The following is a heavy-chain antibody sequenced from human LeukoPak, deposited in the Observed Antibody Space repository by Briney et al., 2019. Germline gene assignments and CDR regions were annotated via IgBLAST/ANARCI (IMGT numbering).Heavy chain of an antibody. CDR3: ARDDILTGHYFDY. CDR1: GGSISSYY. V-gene: IGHV4-59*01. Sequence: SETLSLTCTVSGGSISSYYWSWIRQPPGKGLEWIGYIYYSGSTNYNPSLKSRVTISVDTSKNQFSLKLSSVTAADTAVYYCARDDILTGHYFDYWGQGTLVTVSS. J-gene: IGHJ4*02. CDR2: IYYSGST. D-gene: IGHD3-9*01.